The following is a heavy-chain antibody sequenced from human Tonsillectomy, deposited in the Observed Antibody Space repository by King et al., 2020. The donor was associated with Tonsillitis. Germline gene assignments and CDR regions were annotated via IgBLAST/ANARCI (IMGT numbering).Heavy chain of an antibody. CDR3: AGGGSKVAADIGGIWGCDY. V-gene: IGHV1-8*01. CDR2: MNPDSGNT. D-gene: IGHD2-2*01. CDR1: GYTFTNYD. J-gene: IGHJ4*02. Sequence: VQLVESGAEVKRPGASVKVSCKASGYTFTNYDINWVRQATGQGLEWMAWMNPDSGNTGYAQKFQGRVTMTRNTSISTAYMELSSLRSDDTAVYYCAGGGSKVAADIGGIWGCDYWGQGTPVTVSS.